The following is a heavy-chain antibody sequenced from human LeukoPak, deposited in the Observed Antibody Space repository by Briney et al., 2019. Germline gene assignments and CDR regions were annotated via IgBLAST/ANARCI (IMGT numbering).Heavy chain of an antibody. CDR1: GGSISSYY. V-gene: IGHV4-59*01. CDR2: IYDNGST. D-gene: IGHD3-22*01. Sequence: SETLSLTCTVSGGSISSYYWSWIRQPPGKGLEWFGYIYDNGSTNYNPSLKRRVTISGDTSKNQSSLKVSSVTTADTAVYYCASLTTADAFDIWGQGTMVTVSS. CDR3: ASLTTADAFDI. J-gene: IGHJ3*02.